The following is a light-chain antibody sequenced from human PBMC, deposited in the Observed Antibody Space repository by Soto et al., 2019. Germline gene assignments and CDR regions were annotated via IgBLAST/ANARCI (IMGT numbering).Light chain of an antibody. V-gene: IGLV2-14*01. CDR3: SSYTTSSTPVL. Sequence: QSALTQPASVSGSPGQSITISCIGTSSDFGSYNYVSWYQHHPGKAPKLVISEVSNRPSGVSYRFFGSKSGNTASLTISGLQAEDEADYYCSSYTTSSTPVLFGGGTKLTVL. CDR2: EVS. CDR1: SSDFGSYNY. J-gene: IGLJ2*01.